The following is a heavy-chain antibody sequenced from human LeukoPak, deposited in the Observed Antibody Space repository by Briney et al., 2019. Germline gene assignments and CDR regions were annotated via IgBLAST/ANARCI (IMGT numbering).Heavy chain of an antibody. CDR3: TTDDYGDYG. CDR2: IYSGGST. D-gene: IGHD4-17*01. V-gene: IGHV3-66*01. J-gene: IGHJ3*01. CDR1: GFTVSSNY. Sequence: GGSLRLSCAASGFTVSSNYMSWVRQAPGKGLEWVSVIYSGGSTYYADSVKGRFTISRDDSKNTLYLQMNSLKTEDTAVYYCTTDDYGDYGWGQGTMVTVSS.